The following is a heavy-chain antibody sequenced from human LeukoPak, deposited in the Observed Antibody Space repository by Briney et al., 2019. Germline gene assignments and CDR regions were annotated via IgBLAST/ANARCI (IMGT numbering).Heavy chain of an antibody. J-gene: IGHJ6*03. CDR3: ARPRHYYYYVDV. CDR1: GGSISSSSYY. V-gene: IGHV4-39*01. CDR2: IYYSGST. Sequence: SETLSLTCTVSGGSISSSSYYWGWIRQPPGKGLEWIGSIYYSGSTCYNPSLKSRVTISVDTSKNQFSLKLSSVTAADTAVYYCARPRHYYYYVDVWGKGTTVTVSS.